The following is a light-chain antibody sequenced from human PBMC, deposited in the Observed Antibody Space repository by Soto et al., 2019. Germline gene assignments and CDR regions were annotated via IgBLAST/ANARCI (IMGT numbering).Light chain of an antibody. CDR3: SSYTPSSTLVL. CDR1: SSDVGGYNY. Sequence: QLVLTQPASVSGSPGQSITISCTGISSDVGGYNYVSWYQQHPGKAPKLMIYDVSNRPSGVSNRFSGSKSGNTASLTISGLQADDESDYYCSSYTPSSTLVLFGGGTKLTVL. J-gene: IGLJ2*01. CDR2: DVS. V-gene: IGLV2-14*03.